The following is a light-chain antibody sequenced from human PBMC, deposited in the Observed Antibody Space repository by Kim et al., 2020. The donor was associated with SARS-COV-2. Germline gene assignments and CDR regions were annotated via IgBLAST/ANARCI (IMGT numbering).Light chain of an antibody. CDR1: KSVGTN. CDR2: GGS. CDR3: QQYNDWPRT. J-gene: IGKJ2*01. Sequence: EIVMTQSPVTLSVSPGERASLSCRASKSVGTNLAWYQQKPGQAPRLLIYGGSTRAAGIPARFTGSGSGTQFTLTITSLQSEDFAVYHCQQYNDWPRTFGQGTKLEI. V-gene: IGKV3-15*01.